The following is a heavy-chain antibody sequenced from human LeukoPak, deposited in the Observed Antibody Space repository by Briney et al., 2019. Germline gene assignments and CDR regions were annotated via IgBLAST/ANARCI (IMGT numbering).Heavy chain of an antibody. Sequence: GGSLKLPCAASGFNFEDYTMHWVRQTPGKGLEWVSLINWDGGSTYYADSVKGRFAISRDNNKNSLYLQMTSLRTEDTALYYCAKDKAQAYYASGSLVLWGQGTLVTVSS. D-gene: IGHD3-10*01. J-gene: IGHJ4*02. CDR3: AKDKAQAYYASGSLVL. CDR2: INWDGGST. CDR1: GFNFEDYT. V-gene: IGHV3-43*01.